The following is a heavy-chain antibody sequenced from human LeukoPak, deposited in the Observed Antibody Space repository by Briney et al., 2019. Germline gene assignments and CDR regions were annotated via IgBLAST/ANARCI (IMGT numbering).Heavy chain of an antibody. CDR1: GFTFSSYG. V-gene: IGHV3-30*18. Sequence: PGRSLRLSCAASGFTFSSYGMHWVRQAPGKGLEWVAVISYDGSNKYYADSVKGRFTISRDNSKNTLYLQMNSLRAEDTAVYYCAKADVVVPAEGYYYYGMDVWGQGTTVTVSS. J-gene: IGHJ6*02. D-gene: IGHD2-2*01. CDR3: AKADVVVPAEGYYYYGMDV. CDR2: ISYDGSNK.